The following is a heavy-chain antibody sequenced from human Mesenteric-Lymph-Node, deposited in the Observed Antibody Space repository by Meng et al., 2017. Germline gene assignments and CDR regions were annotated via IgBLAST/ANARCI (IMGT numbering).Heavy chain of an antibody. CDR2: MNHNIGNT. CDR3: ARGPEEFDY. CDR1: GYTFSSYD. V-gene: IGHV1-8*01. Sequence: QVQLVQSGAEVKKPGASVKVSCKASGYTFSSYDINWVRQATGQVLEWMGWMNHNIGNTGYEQKFQGRVTMTRNTSRRTAYMGLSSLRSEDTAVYYCARGPEEFDYWGQGTLVTVSS. J-gene: IGHJ4*02.